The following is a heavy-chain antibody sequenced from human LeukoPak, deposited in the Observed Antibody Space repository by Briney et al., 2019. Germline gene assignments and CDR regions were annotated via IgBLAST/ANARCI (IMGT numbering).Heavy chain of an antibody. D-gene: IGHD5-12*01. CDR3: ARGGGSRRGAYFDY. V-gene: IGHV3-30*03. CDR2: ISYDGSNK. CDR1: GFTFSSYG. Sequence: PGGSLRLSCAASGFTFSSYGMHWVRQPPGKGLEWVAVISYDGSNKYYADSVKGRFTIARDNSKNTLYLQMNSLRAEDTAVYYCARGGGSRRGAYFDYWGQGTLVTVSS. J-gene: IGHJ4*02.